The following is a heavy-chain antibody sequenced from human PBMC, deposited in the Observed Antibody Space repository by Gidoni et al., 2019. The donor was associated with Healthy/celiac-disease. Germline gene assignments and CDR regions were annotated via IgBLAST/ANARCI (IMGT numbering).Heavy chain of an antibody. Sequence: EVQLLESGGGLVQPGGSLRLSCAASGFPFSSYAMSWVRQAPGKGLEWVSAISGSGGSTYYADSVKGRFTISRDNSKNTLYLQMNSMRAEDTAVYYCAKDFRGGDSGSYYYYWGQGTLVTVSS. J-gene: IGHJ4*02. CDR3: AKDFRGGDSGSYYYY. D-gene: IGHD1-26*01. CDR1: GFPFSSYA. V-gene: IGHV3-23*01. CDR2: ISGSGGST.